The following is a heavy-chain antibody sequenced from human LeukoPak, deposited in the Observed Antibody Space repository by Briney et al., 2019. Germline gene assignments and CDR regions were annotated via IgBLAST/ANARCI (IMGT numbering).Heavy chain of an antibody. V-gene: IGHV6-1*01. J-gene: IGHJ3*02. D-gene: IGHD3-10*01. CDR1: GDSVSSNSAA. CDR3: ARVLLWFGEFEGAFDI. Sequence: SQTLSLTCAISGDSVSSNSAAWNWIRQSPSRGLEWLGRTYYRSKWYNDYAVSVKSRITINPDTSKNQFSLQLNSVTPEGTAVYYCARVLLWFGEFEGAFDIWGQGTMVTVSS. CDR2: TYYRSKWYN.